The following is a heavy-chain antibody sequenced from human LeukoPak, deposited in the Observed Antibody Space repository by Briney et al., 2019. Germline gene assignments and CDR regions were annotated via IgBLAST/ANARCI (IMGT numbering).Heavy chain of an antibody. CDR3: ARRAFSSGYYYFDY. J-gene: IGHJ4*02. CDR1: GGSISSYY. D-gene: IGHD3-22*01. CDR2: IYYSGST. V-gene: IGHV4-59*08. Sequence: SETLSLTCTVSGGSISSYYWSWIRQPPGKGLEWIGYIYYSGSTNYNPSLKSRVTISVDTSKNQFSLKLSSVTAADTAVYYCARRAFSSGYYYFDYWGQGTLVTVSS.